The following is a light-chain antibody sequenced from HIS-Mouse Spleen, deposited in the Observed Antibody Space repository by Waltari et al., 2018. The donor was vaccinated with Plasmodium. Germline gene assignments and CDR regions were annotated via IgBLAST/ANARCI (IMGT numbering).Light chain of an antibody. CDR1: QSGSSN. V-gene: IGKV3-15*01. J-gene: IGKJ2*01. CDR3: QQYNNWPPYT. CDR2: VAS. Sequence: EIVMTQSPATLSVSPGERATLSCRASQSGSSNLAWYQQKPGQAPRLLIYVASTRATGIPARFSGSGSGTEFTLTISSMQSEDFAVYYCQQYNNWPPYTFGQGTKLEIK.